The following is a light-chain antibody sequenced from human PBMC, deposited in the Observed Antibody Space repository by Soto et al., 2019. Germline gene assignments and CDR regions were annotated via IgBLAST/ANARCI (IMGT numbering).Light chain of an antibody. V-gene: IGLV2-14*01. CDR1: SSDVGGYNY. CDR2: EVS. CDR3: SSYTISSSTLVV. Sequence: QFVLTQPASVSGSPGQSITISCTGTSSDVGGYNYVSWYQQHPGKAPKLMIYEVSNRPSGVSNRFSGSKSGNTASLTISGLQAEDEADYYCSSYTISSSTLVVFGGGTQLTVL. J-gene: IGLJ2*01.